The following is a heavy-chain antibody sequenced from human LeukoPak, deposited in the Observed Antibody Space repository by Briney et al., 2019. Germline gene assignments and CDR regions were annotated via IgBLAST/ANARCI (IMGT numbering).Heavy chain of an antibody. CDR1: GFTFSSYT. V-gene: IGHV3-21*01. D-gene: IGHD4-23*01. CDR2: ITSSSSI. J-gene: IGHJ6*03. Sequence: GGSLRLSCEASGFTFSSYTMNWVRQAPGEGLEWVSSITSSSSIYYADSVKGRITISRGNARNSLYLQMNSPRAEDTAVYYCARDPRLVRTYSDYYYMDVWGKGTTVTVSS. CDR3: ARDPRLVRTYSDYYYMDV.